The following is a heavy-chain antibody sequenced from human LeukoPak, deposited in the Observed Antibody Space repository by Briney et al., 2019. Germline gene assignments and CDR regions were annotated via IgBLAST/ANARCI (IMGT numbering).Heavy chain of an antibody. CDR1: GYTFTIYY. CDR3: ARVRSSWYLDY. J-gene: IGHJ4*02. CDR2: INPSGGDT. D-gene: IGHD6-13*01. V-gene: IGHV1-46*01. Sequence: GASVTVSCKASGYTFTIYYMYWVRQASGQGLEWMGIINPSGGDTTYAQKFQGRLTMTRDTSTSTVDMELSSLRSEDTAVYYCARVRSSWYLDYWGQGTLVTVSS.